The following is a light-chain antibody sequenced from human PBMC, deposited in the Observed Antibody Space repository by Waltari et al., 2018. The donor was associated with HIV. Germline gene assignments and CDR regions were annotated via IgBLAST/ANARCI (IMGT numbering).Light chain of an antibody. CDR1: QSVSSN. Sequence: EIVMTQSPATLSVSPGERATLSCRASQSVSSNLAWYQQKPGQAPRLLIYGASTRATGIPARFSGSGSGTEFTLTISSLQSEDFAVYYWQQYNNWPRTFCQGTKLEIK. V-gene: IGKV3-15*01. J-gene: IGKJ2*01. CDR3: QQYNNWPRT. CDR2: GAS.